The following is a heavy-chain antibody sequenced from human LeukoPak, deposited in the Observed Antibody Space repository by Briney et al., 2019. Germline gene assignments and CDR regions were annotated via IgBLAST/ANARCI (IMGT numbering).Heavy chain of an antibody. CDR1: GYTFTSHY. CDR2: IDPTGGST. CDR3: ASDHDPLEAADPNWFDP. D-gene: IGHD6-13*01. V-gene: IGHV1-46*01. Sequence: ASVKVSCKASGYTFTSHYMHWVRQAPGQGLEWMGIIDPTGGSTSYAQKFQGRVTMTGDTSTSTVYMELSSLMSEDTAVYFCASDHDPLEAADPNWFDPWGQGTLVTVSS. J-gene: IGHJ5*02.